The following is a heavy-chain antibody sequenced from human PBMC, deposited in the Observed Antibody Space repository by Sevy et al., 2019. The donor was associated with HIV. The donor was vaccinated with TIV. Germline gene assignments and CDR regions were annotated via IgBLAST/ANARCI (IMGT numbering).Heavy chain of an antibody. J-gene: IGHJ4*02. CDR1: GFDVNTGF. V-gene: IGHV3-53*01. CDR3: VRSLGGPLNQ. Sequence: GGFLRLSCAVSGFDVNTGFMSWVRQAPGKGLEWVSVIYKSGNTYYVDSVMGRFTMPRDSGRNTLYLQMTHLRVEDTAVYYCVRSLGGPLNQWGQGTRVTVSS. CDR2: IYKSGNT. D-gene: IGHD3-16*01.